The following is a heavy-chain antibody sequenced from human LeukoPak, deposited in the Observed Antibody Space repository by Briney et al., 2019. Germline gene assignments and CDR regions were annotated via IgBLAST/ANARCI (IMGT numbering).Heavy chain of an antibody. CDR3: ARSSWVLRYFDWLLSYYYYYGMDV. V-gene: IGHV1-69*13. D-gene: IGHD3-9*01. Sequence: GASVKVSCKASGGTFSSYAISWVRQAPGQGLEWMGGIIPIFGTANYAQKFQGRVTITADESTSTAYMELSSLRSEDTAVYYCARSSWVLRYFDWLLSYYYYYGMDVWAKGPRSPSP. J-gene: IGHJ6*02. CDR1: GGTFSSYA. CDR2: IIPIFGTA.